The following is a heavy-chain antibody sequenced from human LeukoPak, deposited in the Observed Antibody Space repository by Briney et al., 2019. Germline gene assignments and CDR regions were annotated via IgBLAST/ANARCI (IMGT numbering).Heavy chain of an antibody. CDR1: GFTFSNAW. CDR2: IKSKTDGGTT. CDR3: TTDGVDTAMVWYYMDV. V-gene: IGHV3-15*01. J-gene: IGHJ6*03. D-gene: IGHD5-18*01. Sequence: GGSLRLSCAASGFTFSNAWISWVRQAPGKGLEWVGRIKSKTDGGTTDYAAPVKGRFTISRDDSKNTLYLQMNSLKTEDTAVYYCTTDGVDTAMVWYYMDVWGKGTTVTVSS.